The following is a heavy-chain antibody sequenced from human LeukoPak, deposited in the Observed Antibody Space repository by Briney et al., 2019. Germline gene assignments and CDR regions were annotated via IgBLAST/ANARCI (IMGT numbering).Heavy chain of an antibody. V-gene: IGHV3-48*01. CDR3: ARVGSYYYYGMDV. CDR1: GFTFNTHS. Sequence: GGSLRLSCAVSGFTFNTHSMKWVRQAPGKGLEWIAYISRGIGTIHYADSVKGRFTISRDNAKNSVYLQMNSLRAEDTAVYYCARVGSYYYYGMDVWGQGTTVTVSS. CDR2: ISRGIGTI. J-gene: IGHJ6*02.